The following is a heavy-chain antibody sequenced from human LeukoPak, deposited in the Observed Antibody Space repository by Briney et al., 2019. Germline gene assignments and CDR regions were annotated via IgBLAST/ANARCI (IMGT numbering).Heavy chain of an antibody. CDR2: ISPSGGST. J-gene: IGHJ4*02. CDR1: GYTFTSYY. CDR3: ARGAYPLRPFDY. D-gene: IGHD4-17*01. V-gene: IGHV1-46*01. Sequence: ASVKVSCKASGYTFTSYYMHWVRQAPGQGLEWMGIISPSGGSTSYAQKFQGRVTMTRDMSTSTVYMELSSLRSEDTAVYYCARGAYPLRPFDYWGQGTLVTVSS.